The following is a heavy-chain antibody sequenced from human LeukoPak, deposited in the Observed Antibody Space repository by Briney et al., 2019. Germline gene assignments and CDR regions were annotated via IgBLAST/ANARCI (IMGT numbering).Heavy chain of an antibody. CDR2: IYPGGSDT. V-gene: IGHV5-51*01. Sequence: PGESLKISCKGSGYSFTIYWIAWVRQMPGKGLEWMGIIYPGGSDTRYSPSFQGQVTISADKSISTAYLQLSSLKASDTAIYYCARRVSYYHGMDVWGQGTTVTVSS. CDR3: ARRVSYYHGMDV. CDR1: GYSFTIYW. J-gene: IGHJ6*02.